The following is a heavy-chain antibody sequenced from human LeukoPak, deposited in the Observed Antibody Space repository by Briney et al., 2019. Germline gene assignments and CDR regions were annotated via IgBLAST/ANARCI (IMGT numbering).Heavy chain of an antibody. J-gene: IGHJ6*02. CDR1: GFTVSSNY. V-gene: IGHV3-53*01. Sequence: GGSLRLSCAASGFTVSSNYMSWVRQAPGKGLEWVSVIYSGGSTYYADSVKGRFTISRDNSKNTLYLQMNSLRAEDTAVYYCARAAAGDDGYYYGMGVWGQGTTVTVSS. D-gene: IGHD6-13*01. CDR3: ARAAAGDDGYYYGMGV. CDR2: IYSGGST.